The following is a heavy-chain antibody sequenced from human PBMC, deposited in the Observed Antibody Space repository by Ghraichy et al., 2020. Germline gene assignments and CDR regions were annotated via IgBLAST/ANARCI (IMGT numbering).Heavy chain of an antibody. CDR3: ARDYGTGGSYFFDY. J-gene: IGHJ4*02. D-gene: IGHD2-15*01. CDR1: GYSFTGSF. V-gene: IGHV1-2*02. Sequence: ASVKVSCKASGYSFTGSFIHWVRQAPGQGLEWMGWINPNSGGTNFAQKLQGRVTMTRDTSISTAYMEVSRLRSDDTAVYYCARDYGTGGSYFFDYWGQGTLVTISS. CDR2: INPNSGGT.